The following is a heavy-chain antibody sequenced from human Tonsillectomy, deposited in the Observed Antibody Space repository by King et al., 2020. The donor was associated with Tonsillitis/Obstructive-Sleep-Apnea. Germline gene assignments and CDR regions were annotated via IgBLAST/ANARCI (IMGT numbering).Heavy chain of an antibody. J-gene: IGHJ6*03. V-gene: IGHV4-39*01. CDR2: IYYSGST. Sequence: QLQESGPGLVKPSETLSLTCTVSGGSISSSSYYWGWIRQPPGKGLEWIGSIYYSGSTYYNPSLKSRVTISVDTSKNQFSLKLSSVTAADTAVYYCARPDYYYYYMDVWGKGTTVTVS. CDR3: ARPDYYYYYMDV. CDR1: GGSISSSSYY.